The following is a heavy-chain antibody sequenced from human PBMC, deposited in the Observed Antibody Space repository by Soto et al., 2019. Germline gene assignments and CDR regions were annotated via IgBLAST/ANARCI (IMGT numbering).Heavy chain of an antibody. CDR3: ARGDGSY. D-gene: IGHD1-26*01. Sequence: SETLSLTCAVYGGSFSGYYWSWIRQPPGKGLEWIGEINHSGSTNYNPSLKSRVTISVDTSKNQFSLKLSSVTAADTAVYYCARGDGSYWGKGTLVTVSS. J-gene: IGHJ4*02. CDR1: GGSFSGYY. V-gene: IGHV4-34*01. CDR2: INHSGST.